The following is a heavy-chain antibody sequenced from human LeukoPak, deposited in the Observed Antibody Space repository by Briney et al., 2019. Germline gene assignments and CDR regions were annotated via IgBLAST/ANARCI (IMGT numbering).Heavy chain of an antibody. D-gene: IGHD3-9*01. CDR3: ARGNDILTGQYYFDY. J-gene: IGHJ4*02. CDR1: GGSISSGGYS. Sequence: KSSQTLSLTCAVSGGSISSGGYSWSWIRQPPGKGLEWIGYIYHSGSTYYNPSLKSRVTISVDRSKHQFSLKLSSVTAADTAVYYCARGNDILTGQYYFDYWGQGTLVTVSS. V-gene: IGHV4-30-2*01. CDR2: IYHSGST.